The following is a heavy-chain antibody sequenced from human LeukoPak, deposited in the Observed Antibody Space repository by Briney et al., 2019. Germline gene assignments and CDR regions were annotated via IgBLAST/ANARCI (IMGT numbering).Heavy chain of an antibody. CDR1: GFTFSSYA. J-gene: IGHJ1*01. CDR2: ISGSGGST. V-gene: IGHV3-23*01. D-gene: IGHD3-16*02. CDR3: AKGSMITFGGVIADPPH. Sequence: PGGSLRLSCAASGFTFSSYAMSWVRQAPGKGLEWVSAISGSGGSTYYADSVKGRFTTSRDNSKNTLYLQMNSLRAEDTAVYYCAKGSMITFGGVIADPPHWGQGTLVTVSS.